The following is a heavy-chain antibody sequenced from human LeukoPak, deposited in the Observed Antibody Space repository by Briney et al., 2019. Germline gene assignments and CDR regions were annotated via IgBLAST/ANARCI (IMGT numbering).Heavy chain of an antibody. Sequence: GGSLRLSCAASGFTFSTYWMHWVRHVPGKGLVWVSLIYSDGSRTTYADSVKGRFTISRDNARNTLYLQMNSLRAEDTAVYYCARSKVRAVFDYWGQGTLVTVSS. CDR3: ARSKVRAVFDY. D-gene: IGHD3-10*01. J-gene: IGHJ4*02. V-gene: IGHV3-74*01. CDR1: GFTFSTYW. CDR2: IYSDGSRT.